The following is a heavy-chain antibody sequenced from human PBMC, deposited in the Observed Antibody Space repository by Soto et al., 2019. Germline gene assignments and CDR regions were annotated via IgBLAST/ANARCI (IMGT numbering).Heavy chain of an antibody. CDR2: LSAGSGTI. CDR3: ANTISNVDSVGKVDY. CDR1: GFTFSRSA. V-gene: IGHV3-23*01. J-gene: IGHJ4*02. Sequence: EVQLLESGGGLVQPGGSLRLSCAASGFTFSRSAMSWVRQAPGKGLEWVSSLSAGSGTIYYADSVKGRFTISRDNSKTTLYLQMNSLRADAAAVYYCANTISNVDSVGKVDYWGQGTLVTVSS. D-gene: IGHD3-9*01.